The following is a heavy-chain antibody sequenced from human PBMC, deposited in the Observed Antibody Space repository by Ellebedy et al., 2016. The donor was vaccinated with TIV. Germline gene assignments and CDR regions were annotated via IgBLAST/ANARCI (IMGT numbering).Heavy chain of an antibody. CDR2: INHSGST. CDR1: GGSISSYY. J-gene: IGHJ4*02. D-gene: IGHD1-1*01. V-gene: IGHV4-34*01. Sequence: SETLSLTCTVSGGSISSYYWSWIRQPPGKGLEWIGEINHSGSTNYNPPLKSRITISVDTSKNQFSLRVRSVTAADSAIYYCARGGTSYSDYWGQGTLVTVSS. CDR3: ARGGTSYSDY.